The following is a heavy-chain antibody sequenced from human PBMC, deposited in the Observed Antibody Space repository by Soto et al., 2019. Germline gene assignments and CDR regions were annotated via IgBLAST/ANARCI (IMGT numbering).Heavy chain of an antibody. Sequence: GGSLRLSCAASGFTFSSYGMHWVRQAPGKGLEWVAVISYDGSNKYYADSVKGRFTISRDNSKNTLYLQMNSLRAEDTAVYYCAKDRKDGYNFPLYYYYGMDVWGQGTTVTAP. CDR3: AKDRKDGYNFPLYYYYGMDV. J-gene: IGHJ6*02. D-gene: IGHD5-12*01. CDR1: GFTFSSYG. V-gene: IGHV3-30*18. CDR2: ISYDGSNK.